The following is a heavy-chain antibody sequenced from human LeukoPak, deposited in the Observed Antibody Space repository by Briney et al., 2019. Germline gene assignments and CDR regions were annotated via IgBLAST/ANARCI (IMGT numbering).Heavy chain of an antibody. CDR3: ASGRGSYSPDY. J-gene: IGHJ4*02. CDR2: LSSSGNA. Sequence: PGGSLRLSCAASGFTFSSYEMNWVRQAPGKGLEWVSYLSSSGNAYYADSVKGRFTISRDNPKNSLYLQMTSLRADDTAVYYCASGRGSYSPDYWGQGTLVTVSS. V-gene: IGHV3-48*03. CDR1: GFTFSSYE. D-gene: IGHD1-26*01.